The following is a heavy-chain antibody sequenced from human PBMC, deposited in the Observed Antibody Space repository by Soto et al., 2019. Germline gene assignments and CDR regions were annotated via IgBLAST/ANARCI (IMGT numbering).Heavy chain of an antibody. V-gene: IGHV3-30-3*01. CDR1: GYTFISYA. Sequence: SCKASGYTFISYAMHWVRQAPGKVLECVAVISYDGSNKYXXXSLKGRFXXSRDSSKNMLXLQMNXLRAEETDVXYVGGSYSESYYYGMDVWRQGTTVTVSS. J-gene: IGHJ6*02. D-gene: IGHD1-26*01. CDR2: ISYDGSNK. CDR3: GGSYSESYYYGMDV.